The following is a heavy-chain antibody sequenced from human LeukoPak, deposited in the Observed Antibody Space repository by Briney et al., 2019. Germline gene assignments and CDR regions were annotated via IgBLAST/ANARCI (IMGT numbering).Heavy chain of an antibody. V-gene: IGHV4-39*01. Sequence: PSETLSLTCTVSGGSISSSPYYWGWIRQPPGKGLEWIGSIYYSGTTHYNPSLESRVTISVDTSKNQFSLKLSSVTAADTAVYYCARHVVRGVIWYYYYMDVWGKGTTVTISS. CDR2: IYYSGTT. J-gene: IGHJ6*03. CDR3: ARHVVRGVIWYYYYMDV. CDR1: GGSISSSPYY. D-gene: IGHD3-10*01.